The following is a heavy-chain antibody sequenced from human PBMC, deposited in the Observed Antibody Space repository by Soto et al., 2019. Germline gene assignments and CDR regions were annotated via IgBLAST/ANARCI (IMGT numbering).Heavy chain of an antibody. CDR1: GGSISIYY. V-gene: IGHV4-59*01. D-gene: IGHD6-13*01. J-gene: IGHJ5*02. CDR3: ARDYGSSWYWFDH. Sequence: SETLSLTFTVSGGSISIYYWSWILQPPGKGMEWIGYIYYSGSKKYNPSIKSRVTISVDKSKTQFSLKMSSVTAADTAVYYCARDYGSSWYWFDHWGQGTLVTVSS. CDR2: IYYSGSK.